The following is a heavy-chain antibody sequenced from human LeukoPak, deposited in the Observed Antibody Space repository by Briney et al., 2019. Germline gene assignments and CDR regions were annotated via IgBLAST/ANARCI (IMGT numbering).Heavy chain of an antibody. V-gene: IGHV3-48*03. D-gene: IGHD1-1*01. CDR3: ARGIGLERRYFQFDY. CDR1: GFTFSSYE. CDR2: IDFGGRII. Sequence: GGSLRLSCVASGFTFSSYEMNWVRQVPGKALEWVSYIDFGGRIINYADHVKGRFAISRDNAKNSVYLQMNSLRAEDTAVYYCARGIGLERRYFQFDYWGQGILVTVSS. J-gene: IGHJ4*02.